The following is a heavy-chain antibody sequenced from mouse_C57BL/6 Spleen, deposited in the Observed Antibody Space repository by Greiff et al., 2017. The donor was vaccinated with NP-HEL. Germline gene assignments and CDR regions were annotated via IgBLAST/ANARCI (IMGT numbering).Heavy chain of an antibody. Sequence: VQLQQSGAELMKPGASVKLSCKATGYTFTGYWIEWVKQRPGHGLEWIGEILPGSGSTNYNEKFKGKATFTADTSSNTAYMQLSSLTTEDSAIYYCARGSYYYGSSYSYFDYWGQGTTLTVSS. V-gene: IGHV1-9*01. CDR2: ILPGSGST. J-gene: IGHJ2*01. CDR3: ARGSYYYGSSYSYFDY. D-gene: IGHD1-1*01. CDR1: GYTFTGYW.